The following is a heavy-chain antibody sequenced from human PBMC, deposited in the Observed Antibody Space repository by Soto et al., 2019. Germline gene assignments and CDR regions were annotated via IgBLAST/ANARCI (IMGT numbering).Heavy chain of an antibody. J-gene: IGHJ4*02. D-gene: IGHD3-10*01. V-gene: IGHV3-7*04. CDR3: ARATGADKEDY. Sequence: EVQLVESGGGLVQPGGSLRLSCAASGFTFSSYWMSWVRQAPGKGREWVGNLKEDGSEKYYVDSVKGRFTISRDNAKNSLYLQMNSLRAEDTAVYYCARATGADKEDYWGQGTLVTVSS. CDR2: LKEDGSEK. CDR1: GFTFSSYW.